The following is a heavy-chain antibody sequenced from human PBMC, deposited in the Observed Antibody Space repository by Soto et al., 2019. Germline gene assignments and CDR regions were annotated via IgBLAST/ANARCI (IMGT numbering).Heavy chain of an antibody. Sequence: WASVKVSCKASGYTFTSYGISWVRQAPGQGLEWMGWISAYNGNTNYAQKLQGRVTMTTDTSTSTAYMELRSLRSDDTAVYYCARDRREMATILYYYYYYGMDVWGQGTTVPVS. CDR1: GYTFTSYG. V-gene: IGHV1-18*01. J-gene: IGHJ6*02. CDR2: ISAYNGNT. CDR3: ARDRREMATILYYYYYYGMDV. D-gene: IGHD5-12*01.